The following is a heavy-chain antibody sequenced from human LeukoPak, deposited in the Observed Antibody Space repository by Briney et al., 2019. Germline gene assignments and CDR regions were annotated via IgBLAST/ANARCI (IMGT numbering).Heavy chain of an antibody. Sequence: GGSLRLSCAASGFTFSSYAMSWVRQAPGKGLEWVSAISGSGYNTYYADSVKGRFTISRDNSKNTLYLQMNSLRPEDTAVYYCAKGVSSGWYPFDYWGQGILVTVSS. CDR3: AKGVSSGWYPFDY. J-gene: IGHJ4*02. V-gene: IGHV3-23*01. CDR1: GFTFSSYA. D-gene: IGHD6-19*01. CDR2: ISGSGYNT.